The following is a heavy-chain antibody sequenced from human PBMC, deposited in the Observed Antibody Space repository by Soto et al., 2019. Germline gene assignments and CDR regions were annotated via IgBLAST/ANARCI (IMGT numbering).Heavy chain of an antibody. CDR1: GYTFTNYY. V-gene: IGHV1-46*01. CDR2: IYPSGGST. CDR3: ARDFSGPVDY. D-gene: IGHD3-10*01. J-gene: IGHJ4*02. Sequence: ASVKVSCKASGYTFTNYYMHWVRQAPGQGLEWMGIIYPSGGSTRNAQKFQGRVTMTRDTSTSTVYMELSSLRSEDTAVYYCARDFSGPVDYWGRGTLVTVPQ.